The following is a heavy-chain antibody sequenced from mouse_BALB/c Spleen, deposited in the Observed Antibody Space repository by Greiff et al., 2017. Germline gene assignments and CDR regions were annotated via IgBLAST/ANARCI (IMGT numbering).Heavy chain of an antibody. Sequence: DVKLQESGPGLVKPSQSLSLTCSVTGYSITSGYYWNWIRQFPGNKLEWMGYISYDGSNNYNPSLKNRIAITRDTSKNQFFLKLNSVTTEDTATYYCARDRDGYDDGYAMDYWGQGTSVTVSS. CDR1: GYSITSGYY. J-gene: IGHJ4*01. V-gene: IGHV3-6*02. CDR2: ISYDGSN. D-gene: IGHD2-2*01. CDR3: ARDRDGYDDGYAMDY.